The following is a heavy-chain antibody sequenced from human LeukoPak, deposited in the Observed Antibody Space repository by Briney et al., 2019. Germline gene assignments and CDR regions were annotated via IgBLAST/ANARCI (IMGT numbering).Heavy chain of an antibody. CDR2: IIPIFGTA. J-gene: IGHJ6*02. Sequence: ASVKVSCKASGYTFTSYGISWVRQAPGQGLEWMGGIIPIFGTANYAQKFQGRVTITADESTSTAYMELSSLRSEDTAVYYCARRSVVGATGYYGMDVWGQGTTVTVSS. D-gene: IGHD1-26*01. V-gene: IGHV1-69*13. CDR1: GYTFTSYG. CDR3: ARRSVVGATGYYGMDV.